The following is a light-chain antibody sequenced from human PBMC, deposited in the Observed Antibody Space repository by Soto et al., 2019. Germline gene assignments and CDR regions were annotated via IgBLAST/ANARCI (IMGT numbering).Light chain of an antibody. J-gene: IGKJ5*01. Sequence: DMQMTRSPSTLSASVGGRVSTPCRASQSISSWLAWYQQKQGKGPKLLIYDASSLESGVPSRFSGSGSGTEFTLTISSLQPDDFATYYCQQYNSYSITFGQGTRLEI. CDR3: QQYNSYSIT. CDR1: QSISSW. V-gene: IGKV1-5*01. CDR2: DAS.